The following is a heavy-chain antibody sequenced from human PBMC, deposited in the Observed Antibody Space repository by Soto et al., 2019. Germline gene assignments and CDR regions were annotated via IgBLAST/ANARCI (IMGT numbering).Heavy chain of an antibody. Sequence: SETLSLTCAVSGASISTGYWWSWVRQSPDKGLEWIGEIFHTGSINYSPSLRSRVTISVDKSKNQFSLNLNSVTAAATAVYYCATRRGNTYGPYDDWGQGTLVTVSS. CDR1: GASISTGYW. J-gene: IGHJ4*02. V-gene: IGHV4-4*02. CDR3: ATRRGNTYGPYDD. D-gene: IGHD5-18*01. CDR2: IFHTGSI.